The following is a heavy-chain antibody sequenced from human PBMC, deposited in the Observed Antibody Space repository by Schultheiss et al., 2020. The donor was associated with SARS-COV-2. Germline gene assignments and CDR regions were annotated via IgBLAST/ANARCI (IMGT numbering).Heavy chain of an antibody. Sequence: GGSLRLSCAASGFTFSSYGMHWVRQAPGKGLEWVAVIWYDGSNKYYADSVKGRFTISRDNSKNTLYLQMNSLRAEDTAVYYCARVVVPAATYYYYGMDVWGQGTTVTVS. V-gene: IGHV3-33*01. CDR2: IWYDGSNK. J-gene: IGHJ6*02. CDR1: GFTFSSYG. D-gene: IGHD2-2*01. CDR3: ARVVVPAATYYYYGMDV.